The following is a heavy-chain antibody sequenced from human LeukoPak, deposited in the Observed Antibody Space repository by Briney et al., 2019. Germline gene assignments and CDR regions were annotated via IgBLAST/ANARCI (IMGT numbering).Heavy chain of an antibody. CDR3: ATPFGDSPGYGMDV. V-gene: IGHV3-33*01. CDR1: GFTFSSYG. Sequence: GRSLRLSCAASGFTFSSYGMHWVRQAPGKGLEWVAVIWYDGSNKYYADSVKGRFTISRDNSKNTLYLQMNSLRAEDTAVYYCATPFGDSPGYGMDVWGKGTTVTVSS. J-gene: IGHJ6*04. D-gene: IGHD2-21*02. CDR2: IWYDGSNK.